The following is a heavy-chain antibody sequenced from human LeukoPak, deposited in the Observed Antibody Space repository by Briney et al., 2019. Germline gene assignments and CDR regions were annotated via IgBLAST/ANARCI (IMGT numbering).Heavy chain of an antibody. Sequence: TGGSLRLSCAASGFPFNTYAMHWVRQAPGKGPEWVALIWHDGSNENYADSVKGRFTVSRDNSKNTLYLQMNSLGVDDTAVYYCAGDFHDSFDIWGQGTMVIVSS. CDR2: IWHDGSNE. CDR1: GFPFNTYA. J-gene: IGHJ3*02. CDR3: AGDFHDSFDI. V-gene: IGHV3-33*01.